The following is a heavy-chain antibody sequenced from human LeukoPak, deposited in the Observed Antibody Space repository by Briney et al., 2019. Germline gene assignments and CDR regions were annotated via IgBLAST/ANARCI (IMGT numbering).Heavy chain of an antibody. CDR3: ARLRVVPAATYYYYYYMDV. Sequence: PSETLSLTCTVSGGSISSYYWSWIRQPPGKGLEWIGYIYTNGSTNYNPSLKSRVTISVDTSKNQFSLKLSSVTAADTAVYYCARLRVVPAATYYYYYYMDVWGKGTTVTVSS. CDR1: GGSISSYY. D-gene: IGHD2-2*01. CDR2: IYTNGST. V-gene: IGHV4-4*09. J-gene: IGHJ6*03.